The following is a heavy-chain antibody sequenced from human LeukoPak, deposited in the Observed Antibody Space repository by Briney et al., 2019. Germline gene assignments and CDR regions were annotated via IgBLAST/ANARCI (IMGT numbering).Heavy chain of an antibody. J-gene: IGHJ4*02. D-gene: IGHD3-22*01. Sequence: PGGSLRLSCAASGFTFDDYGKSWVRQAPGQGLELVSGINWNGGGTGYADSVKGRFTISRDNSKNTLYLQINSLRAEDTAVYYCAKPLSYYYDSSGFDYWGQGTLVTVSS. CDR1: GFTFDDYG. CDR3: AKPLSYYYDSSGFDY. CDR2: INWNGGGT. V-gene: IGHV3-20*04.